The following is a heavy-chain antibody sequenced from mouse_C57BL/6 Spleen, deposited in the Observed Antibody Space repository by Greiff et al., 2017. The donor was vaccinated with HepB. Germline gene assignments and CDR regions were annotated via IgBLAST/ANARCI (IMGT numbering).Heavy chain of an antibody. V-gene: IGHV5-4*01. J-gene: IGHJ1*03. CDR3: AREIGPITTVVATRYFDV. CDR1: GFTFSSYA. D-gene: IGHD1-1*01. Sequence: EVNVVESGGGLVKPGGSLKLSCAASGFTFSSYAMSWVRQTPEKRLEWVATISDGGSYTYYPDNVKGRFTISRDNAKNNLYLQMSHLKSEDTAMYYCAREIGPITTVVATRYFDVWGTGTTVTVSS. CDR2: ISDGGSYT.